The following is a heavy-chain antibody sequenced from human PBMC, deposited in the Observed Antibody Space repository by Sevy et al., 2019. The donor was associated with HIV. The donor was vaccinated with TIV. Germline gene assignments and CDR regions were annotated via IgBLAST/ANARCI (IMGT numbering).Heavy chain of an antibody. J-gene: IGHJ4*02. V-gene: IGHV1-18*01. CDR1: GYTFTSYG. CDR2: ISAYNGNT. CDR3: ARGHSFPDFWSGYGV. D-gene: IGHD3-3*01. Sequence: ASVKVACKASGYTFTSYGISWVRQAPGQGLEWMGWISAYNGNTNYAQKLQGRVTMTTDTSTRTAYMELRSLRSDDTAVYYCARGHSFPDFWSGYGVWGQGTLVTVSS.